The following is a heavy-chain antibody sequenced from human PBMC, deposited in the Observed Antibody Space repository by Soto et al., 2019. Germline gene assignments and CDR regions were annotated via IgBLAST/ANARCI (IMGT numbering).Heavy chain of an antibody. Sequence: PGGSLRLSCAASGFTFSSYAMSWVRQAPGKGLEWVSAISGSGGSTYYADSVKGRFTISRDNSENTLYLQMNSLRAEDTAVYYCANPAQSSGYYGYWGQGTLVTVSS. V-gene: IGHV3-23*01. CDR2: ISGSGGST. CDR3: ANPAQSSGYYGY. D-gene: IGHD3-22*01. J-gene: IGHJ4*02. CDR1: GFTFSSYA.